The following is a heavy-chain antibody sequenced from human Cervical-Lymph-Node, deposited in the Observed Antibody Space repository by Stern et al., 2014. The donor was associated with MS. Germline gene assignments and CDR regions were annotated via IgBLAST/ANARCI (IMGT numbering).Heavy chain of an antibody. CDR2: ITWNSRRL. Sequence: EVQLEESGGGLVHPGRSLRLSCAASGFSLDEYAMHWVRQAPGKGLEWVSSITWNSRRLGYADSVKGRFTISRDNAKNSLYLQMSSLRPEDTALYYCAKDMEQLDNYYHGMDVWGQGTTVTVSS. V-gene: IGHV3-9*01. D-gene: IGHD6-6*01. J-gene: IGHJ6*02. CDR3: AKDMEQLDNYYHGMDV. CDR1: GFSLDEYA.